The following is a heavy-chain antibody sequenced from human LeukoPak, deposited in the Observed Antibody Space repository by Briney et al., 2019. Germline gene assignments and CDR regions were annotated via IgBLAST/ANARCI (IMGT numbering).Heavy chain of an antibody. V-gene: IGHV1-2*06. CDR2: INPNSGGT. J-gene: IGHJ4*02. D-gene: IGHD5-18*01. CDR1: GYTFTGYY. CDR3: ARVGYSYGYDFDY. Sequence: ASVKVSCKASGYTFTGYYMHWVRQAPGQGLEWMGRINPNSGGTNYEQKFQGRVTMTRDTSISTAYMELSRLRSDDTAVYYCARVGYSYGYDFDYWGQGTLVTVSS.